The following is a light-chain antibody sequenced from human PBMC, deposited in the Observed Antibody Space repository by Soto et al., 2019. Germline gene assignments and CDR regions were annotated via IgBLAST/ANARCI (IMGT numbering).Light chain of an antibody. V-gene: IGKV3-11*01. J-gene: IGKJ1*01. Sequence: EMVLTQSPDTLSLSPGERATLSCRASQTVSSNFLAWYQQRPGQAPRLLIYGASSRAAGIPARFSGSGSGTDFTLTISSLEPEDFAVYYCQQRSNWPPATFGQGTKVDIK. CDR3: QQRSNWPPAT. CDR2: GAS. CDR1: QTVSSN.